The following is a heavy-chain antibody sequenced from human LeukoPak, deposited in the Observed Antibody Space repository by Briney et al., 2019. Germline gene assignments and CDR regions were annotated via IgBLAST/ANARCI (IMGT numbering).Heavy chain of an antibody. CDR3: TTQGYCSSTSCFPGTI. CDR1: GFTFSSYG. Sequence: GRSLRLSCAASGFTFSSYGMHWVRQAPGKGLEWVAVIWYDGSNKYYADSVKGRFTISRDNSKNTLYLQMNSLKTEDTAVYYCTTQGYCSSTSCFPGTIWGQGTLVTVSS. CDR2: IWYDGSNK. D-gene: IGHD2-2*01. V-gene: IGHV3-33*01. J-gene: IGHJ4*02.